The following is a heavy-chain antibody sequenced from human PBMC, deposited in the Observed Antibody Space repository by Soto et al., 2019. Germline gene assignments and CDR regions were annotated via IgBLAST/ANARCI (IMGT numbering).Heavy chain of an antibody. J-gene: IGHJ5*02. D-gene: IGHD4-17*01. CDR1: GFTFRNFA. CDR2: ISSSSSYI. V-gene: IGHV3-21*01. Sequence: PGGSLRLSCAPSGFTFRNFAMSWVRQAPGKGLEWVSSISSSSSYIYYADSVKGRFTISRDNAKNSLYLQMNSLRAEDTAVYYCAGDYGDYLDGDWFDPWGQGTLVTVSS. CDR3: AGDYGDYLDGDWFDP.